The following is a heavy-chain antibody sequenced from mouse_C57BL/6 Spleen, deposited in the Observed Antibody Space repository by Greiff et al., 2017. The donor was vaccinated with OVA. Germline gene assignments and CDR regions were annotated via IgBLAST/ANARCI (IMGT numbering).Heavy chain of an antibody. J-gene: IGHJ2*01. D-gene: IGHD2-10*02. Sequence: QVQLKESGPGILQSSQTLSLTCSFSGFSLSTSGMGVSWIRQPSGKGLEWLAHIYWDDDKRYNPSLKSRLTISKDTSRNQVFLKITSVDTADTATYYCARKGGYGNYEDYFDYWGQGTTLTVSS. CDR1: GFSLSTSGMG. CDR2: IYWDDDK. V-gene: IGHV8-12*01. CDR3: ARKGGYGNYEDYFDY.